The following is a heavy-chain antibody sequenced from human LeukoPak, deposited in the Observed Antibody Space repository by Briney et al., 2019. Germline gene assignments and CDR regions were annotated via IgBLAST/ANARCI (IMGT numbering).Heavy chain of an antibody. V-gene: IGHV3-7*01. CDR3: VRDFRVLEDY. CDR2: IKQDGSEI. J-gene: IGHJ4*02. Sequence: PGGSLRLSCAASGFTFSTYWMTWVRQAPGKGLEWVANIKQDGSEIYFVDSVKGRFTISRDNAKNSLYLQMNSLRAEDTAVYYCVRDFRVLEDYWGQGTLVTVSS. D-gene: IGHD3-3*01. CDR1: GFTFSTYW.